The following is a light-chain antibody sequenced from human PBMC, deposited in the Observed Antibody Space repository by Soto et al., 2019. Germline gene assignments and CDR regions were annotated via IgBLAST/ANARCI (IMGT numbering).Light chain of an antibody. CDR2: DVT. V-gene: IGLV2-14*03. CDR3: SSYSSRGTLVV. J-gene: IGLJ2*01. Sequence: QSALIQSASVSGSPGQSITISCTGSRSDVGAYNSVSWYQQHPGKAPKLMIYDVTNRPSGVSNRFFGSKSGNTASLTISGLQAEDEADYYCSSYSSRGTLVVFGGGTKLTVL. CDR1: RSDVGAYNS.